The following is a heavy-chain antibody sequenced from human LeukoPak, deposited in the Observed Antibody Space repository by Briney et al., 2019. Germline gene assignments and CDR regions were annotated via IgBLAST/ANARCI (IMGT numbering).Heavy chain of an antibody. V-gene: IGHV1-69*04. CDR2: IIPIFGIA. J-gene: IGHJ6*02. Sequence: SVKVSCKASGGTFSSYAISWVQQAPGQGLEWMGRIIPIFGIANYAQKFQGRVTITANKSTSTAYMELSSLRSEDTAVYYCARERGIQLWLGDATNYYGMDVWGQGTTVTVSS. D-gene: IGHD5-18*01. CDR3: ARERGIQLWLGDATNYYGMDV. CDR1: GGTFSSYA.